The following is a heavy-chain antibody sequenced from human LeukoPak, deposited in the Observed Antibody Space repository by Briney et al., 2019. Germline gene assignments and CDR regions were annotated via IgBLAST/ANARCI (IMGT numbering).Heavy chain of an antibody. CDR1: GGSISSGDYY. V-gene: IGHV4-30-4*01. CDR3: AGISTFVVLIVFDY. Sequence: SQTPSLTCTVSGGSISSGDYYWSWIRQPPGKGLEWIGYIYYSGSTYYNPSLKSRVTISVDTSKNQFSLKLSSVTAADSAGYYCAGISTFVVLIVFDYWGQGTLVTVSS. D-gene: IGHD3-16*02. J-gene: IGHJ4*02. CDR2: IYYSGST.